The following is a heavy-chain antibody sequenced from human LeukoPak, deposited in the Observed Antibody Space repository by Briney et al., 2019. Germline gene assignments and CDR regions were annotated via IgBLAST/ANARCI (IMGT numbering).Heavy chain of an antibody. V-gene: IGHV4-61*02. CDR1: GGPISSGSYY. CDR2: FYTIGII. J-gene: IGHJ4*02. Sequence: PSQTLSLTCTVSGGPISSGSYYWSWIRQPAGKGLVWIGRFYTIGIINYNPALKSRVPISVDTSKNQFSLKLSSVTAADTAVYYCARAPSPFDWNSTAGFDYWGQGTLVTVSS. CDR3: ARAPSPFDWNSTAGFDY. D-gene: IGHD1-7*01.